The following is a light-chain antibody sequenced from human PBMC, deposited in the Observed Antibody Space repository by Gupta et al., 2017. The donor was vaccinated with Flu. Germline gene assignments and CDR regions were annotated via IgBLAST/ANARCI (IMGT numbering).Light chain of an antibody. CDR2: DAS. CDR3: QQRDNWPIT. V-gene: IGKV3-11*01. CDR1: QSVHTY. Sequence: PTTLSLSAGETATPSSRASQSVHTYLAWFQQRPGQAPRLVMYDASNMAAGIPARFSGSGSGTEFTLTISSLEPEDFAVYYCQQRDNWPITFGGGTKVEIK. J-gene: IGKJ4*01.